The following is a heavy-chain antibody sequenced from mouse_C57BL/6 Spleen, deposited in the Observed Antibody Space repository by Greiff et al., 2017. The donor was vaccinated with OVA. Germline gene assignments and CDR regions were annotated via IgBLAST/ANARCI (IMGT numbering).Heavy chain of an antibody. J-gene: IGHJ1*03. CDR1: EYEFPSHD. Sequence: EVKVEESGGGLVQPGESLKLSCESNEYEFPSHDMSWVRKTPEKRLELVAAINSDGGSNYYPDTMERRFIISRDNTKKTLYLQMSRLRSEDTALYYCARHNVYWYFDVWGTGTTVTVSS. V-gene: IGHV5-2*03. D-gene: IGHD1-3*01. CDR3: ARHNVYWYFDV. CDR2: INSDGGSN.